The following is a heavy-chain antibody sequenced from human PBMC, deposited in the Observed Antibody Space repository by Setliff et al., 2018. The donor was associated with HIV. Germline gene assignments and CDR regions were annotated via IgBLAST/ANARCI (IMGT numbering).Heavy chain of an antibody. CDR3: AAVREG. CDR1: GFSFTNAW. Sequence: GESLRLSCAASGFSFTNAWMSWVRRAPGKGLGWVGRIKSKADGGTTDYAAPVKGRFTISRDDSKNTLYLQLNSLKTEDTALYYCAAVREGWGQGTLVTVSS. V-gene: IGHV3-15*01. CDR2: IKSKADGGTT. D-gene: IGHD1-26*01. J-gene: IGHJ4*02.